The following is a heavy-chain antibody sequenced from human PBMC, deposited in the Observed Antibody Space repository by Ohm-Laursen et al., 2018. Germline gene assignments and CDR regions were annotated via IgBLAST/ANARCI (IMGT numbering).Heavy chain of an antibody. CDR1: GFTFSSYA. CDR2: ISDNAVRT. Sequence: SLRLSCSASGFTFSSYAMSWVRQAPGKGLAWVSSISDNAVRTYDADSVKGRFTISRDNSKNTLYLQMNSLRAEDTAVYYCAKGLRGLLGRIPGYYYGMDVWGQGTTVTVS. V-gene: IGHV3-23*01. D-gene: IGHD2-21*01. J-gene: IGHJ6*02. CDR3: AKGLRGLLGRIPGYYYGMDV.